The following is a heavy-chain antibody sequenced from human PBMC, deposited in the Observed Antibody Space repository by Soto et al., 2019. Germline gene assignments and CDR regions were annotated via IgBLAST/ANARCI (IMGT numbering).Heavy chain of an antibody. Sequence: PSETLSLTCTVSGGSISNAAYFWSWIRQPPGKGLEWIGYIYPSGMPFYNPSLRSRVTISIDRSNDQFSLNLKSVTAADTAVYYCARERGGYGLFDSWGQGTLVTVSS. CDR3: ARERGGYGLFDS. CDR2: IYPSGMP. J-gene: IGHJ4*02. D-gene: IGHD5-18*01. V-gene: IGHV4-30-2*01. CDR1: GGSISNAAYF.